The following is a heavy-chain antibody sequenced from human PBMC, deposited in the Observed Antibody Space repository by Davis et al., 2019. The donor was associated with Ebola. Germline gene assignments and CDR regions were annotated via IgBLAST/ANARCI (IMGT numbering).Heavy chain of an antibody. CDR1: GFPFDDYS. J-gene: IGHJ6*04. CDR3: AKNIWGSGSITYYFGIDV. CDR2: ISWDDGTT. D-gene: IGHD3-10*01. Sequence: GESLKISCATSGFPFDDYSMHWVRQAPGKGLEWVSLISWDDGTTYYADSVEGRFTISRDNSKNTLYLQMNGLRTEDTAVYYCAKNIWGSGSITYYFGIDVWGEGTTVTVSS. V-gene: IGHV3-43*01.